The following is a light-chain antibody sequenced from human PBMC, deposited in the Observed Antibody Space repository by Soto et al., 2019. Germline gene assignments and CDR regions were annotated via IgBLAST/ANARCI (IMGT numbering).Light chain of an antibody. CDR3: QTWDTGARVV. CDR2: LSSDGSH. V-gene: IGLV4-69*01. Sequence: QPVLTQSPSASASLGASVKLTCTLSSGHSSYAIAWHQQQPEKGPRYLMKLSSDGSHSKGDGIPDRFSGPSSGAERYLTISSRQSEDEADYYCQTWDTGARVVFGGGTKLTVL. CDR1: SGHSSYA. J-gene: IGLJ2*01.